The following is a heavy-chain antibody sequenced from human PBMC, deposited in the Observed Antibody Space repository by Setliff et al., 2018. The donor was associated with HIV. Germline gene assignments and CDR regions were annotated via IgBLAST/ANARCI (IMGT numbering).Heavy chain of an antibody. CDR3: TRDPTPNELWFFSEYYSDY. J-gene: IGHJ4*02. V-gene: IGHV3-30*02. CDR2: IASDVSKT. Sequence: GESLRLSCVVSGCTFSSYGLHWGRQAPGKGLEWVTVIASDVSKTHIAHSVKSRFTISTDNSKNMLYLQMNSLSADDTAVYYCTRDPTPNELWFFSEYYSDYWGQGTLVTVSS. D-gene: IGHD3-10*01. CDR1: GCTFSSYG.